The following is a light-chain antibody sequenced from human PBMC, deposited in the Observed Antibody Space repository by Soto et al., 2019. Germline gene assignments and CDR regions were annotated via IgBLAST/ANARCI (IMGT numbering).Light chain of an antibody. J-gene: IGKJ1*01. Sequence: EIVMTQSPATLSVSPGERATLSCMASQSVGSDLAWYQHKPGQAPRLLIDDASNRATGIPARFSGSGSGTEFTLTISSLQSEDFAVYYCQQYNNWPQTFGQGTKVDIK. CDR3: QQYNNWPQT. CDR1: QSVGSD. V-gene: IGKV3-15*01. CDR2: DAS.